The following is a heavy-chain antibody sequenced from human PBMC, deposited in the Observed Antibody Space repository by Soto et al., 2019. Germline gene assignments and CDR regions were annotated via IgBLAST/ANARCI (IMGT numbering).Heavy chain of an antibody. J-gene: IGHJ6*02. CDR3: ARGLIIAGVDYYYGMDV. D-gene: IGHD3-10*01. Sequence: VGSLRLSCAASGFTFSDYYMSWIRQAPGKGLEWVSYISSSGSTIYYADSVKGRFTISRDNAKNSLYLQMNSLRAEDTAVYYCARGLIIAGVDYYYGMDVWGQGTTVTVSS. CDR2: ISSSGSTI. V-gene: IGHV3-11*01. CDR1: GFTFSDYY.